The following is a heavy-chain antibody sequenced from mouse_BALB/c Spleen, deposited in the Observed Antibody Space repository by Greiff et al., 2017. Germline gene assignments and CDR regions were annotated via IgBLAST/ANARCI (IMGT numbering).Heavy chain of an antibody. CDR1: GFNIKDTY. J-gene: IGHJ4*01. Sequence: VQLKESGAELVKPGASVKLSCTASGFNIKDTYMHWVKQRPEQGLEWIGRIDPANGNTKYDPKFQGKATITADTSSNTAYLQLSSLTSEDTAVYYCARYGNHAMDYWGQGTSVTVSS. CDR3: ARYGNHAMDY. V-gene: IGHV14-3*02. CDR2: IDPANGNT. D-gene: IGHD2-1*01.